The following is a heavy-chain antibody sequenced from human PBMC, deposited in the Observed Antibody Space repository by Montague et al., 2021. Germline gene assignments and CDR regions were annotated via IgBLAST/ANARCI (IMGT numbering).Heavy chain of an antibody. CDR1: SGSISSFS. CDR3: ARRGRPIVLYHFDY. D-gene: IGHD2-15*01. V-gene: IGHV4-59*03. CDR2: LYDSGDT. Sequence: SETLSLTCIVPSGSISSFSWAWIRQAPGKALEWIGHLYDSGDTYYNPSLHSRLTFSLDTSRNQFFLKLTSVTAADTAVYYCARRGRPIVLYHFDYWGQGTLVTVSS. J-gene: IGHJ4*02.